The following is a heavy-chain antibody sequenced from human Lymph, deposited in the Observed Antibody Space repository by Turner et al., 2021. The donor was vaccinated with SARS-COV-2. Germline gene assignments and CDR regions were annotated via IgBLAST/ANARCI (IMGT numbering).Heavy chain of an antibody. CDR2: MNPNSGNT. Sequence: QVQLVQSGAEVKKPGASVKVSCKASGYTFTSYDINWVRQATGQGLECMGWMNPNSGNTGNAQKFQGRVTMTRNTSISTAYMELSSLGSEDTALYYCARAAQLTVWFDPWGQGTLVTVSS. V-gene: IGHV1-8*01. CDR3: ARAAQLTVWFDP. CDR1: GYTFTSYD. D-gene: IGHD3-9*01. J-gene: IGHJ5*02.